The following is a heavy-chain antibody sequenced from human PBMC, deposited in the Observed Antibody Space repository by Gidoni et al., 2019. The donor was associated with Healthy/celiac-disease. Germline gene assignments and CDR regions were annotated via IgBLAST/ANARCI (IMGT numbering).Heavy chain of an antibody. Sequence: ALVQPGGSLSISCAASGFPFSSYAMSWVRQAPGKGLEWVSAISGSGGSTYYADSVKGRFTNSRDNSKNTLYLQMNSLRAEDTAVYYCAPLRVGYGDPFDYWGQGTLVTVSS. CDR3: APLRVGYGDPFDY. D-gene: IGHD4-17*01. CDR2: ISGSGGST. CDR1: GFPFSSYA. J-gene: IGHJ4*02. V-gene: IGHV3-23*01.